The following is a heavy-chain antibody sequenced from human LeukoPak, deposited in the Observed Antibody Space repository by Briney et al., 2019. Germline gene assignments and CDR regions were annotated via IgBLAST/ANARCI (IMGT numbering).Heavy chain of an antibody. J-gene: IGHJ3*02. CDR2: INPNSGGT. D-gene: IGHD5-18*01. CDR1: GYTFTGYY. V-gene: IGHV1-2*02. CDR3: ARGRGYSYGRGAFDI. Sequence: EASVKVSCKASGYTFTGYYMHWVRQAPGQGLEWMGWINPNSGGTNYAQKFQGRVTMTRNTSISTAYMELSSLRSEDTAVYYCARGRGYSYGRGAFDIWGQGTMVTVSS.